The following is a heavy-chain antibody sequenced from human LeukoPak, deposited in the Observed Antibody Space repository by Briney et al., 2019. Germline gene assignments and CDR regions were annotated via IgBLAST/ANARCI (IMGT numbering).Heavy chain of an antibody. V-gene: IGHV3-7*01. D-gene: IGHD3-10*01. J-gene: IGHJ3*02. Sequence: GGSLRLSCAASGFTFSSYWMSWVRQAPGKGLEWVANIKQDGSEKYYVDSVKGRFTISGDNAKNSLYLQMNSLRAEDTAVHYCARKGSGVLLWFGELLLGAFDIWGQGTMVTVSS. CDR1: GFTFSSYW. CDR2: IKQDGSEK. CDR3: ARKGSGVLLWFGELLLGAFDI.